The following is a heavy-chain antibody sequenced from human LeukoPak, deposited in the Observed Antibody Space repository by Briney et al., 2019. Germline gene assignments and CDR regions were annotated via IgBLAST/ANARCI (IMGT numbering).Heavy chain of an antibody. D-gene: IGHD2-8*02. CDR1: GFTFSSYS. Sequence: GGSLRLSCAASGFTFSSYSMNWVRQPPGKGPEWVSSISSSSYISYADSVKSRFTISRDNAKNSLYLQMNSLRAEDTAVYYCARGLVHDAFDIWGQGTMVTVSS. J-gene: IGHJ3*02. CDR2: ISSSSYI. CDR3: ARGLVHDAFDI. V-gene: IGHV3-21*01.